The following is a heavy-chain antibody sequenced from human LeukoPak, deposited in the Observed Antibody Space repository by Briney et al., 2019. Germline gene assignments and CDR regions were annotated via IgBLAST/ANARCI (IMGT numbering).Heavy chain of an antibody. V-gene: IGHV5-51*01. CDR3: ARLKVSGTIPPNYYYGMDV. Sequence: GESLKISCKGSGYSFTSYWIGWVRQMPGKDLEWMGIIYPGDSDTRYSPSFQGQVTISADKSISTAYLQWSSLKASDTAMYYCARLKVSGTIPPNYYYGMDVWGQGTTVTVSS. CDR1: GYSFTSYW. J-gene: IGHJ6*02. CDR2: IYPGDSDT. D-gene: IGHD3-10*01.